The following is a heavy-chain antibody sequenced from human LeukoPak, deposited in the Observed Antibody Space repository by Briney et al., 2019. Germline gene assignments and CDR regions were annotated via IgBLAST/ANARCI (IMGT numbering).Heavy chain of an antibody. CDR2: ISRASSSM. D-gene: IGHD3-22*01. Sequence: GGSLRLSCADSVVTFRRSTMRRGRESPGKGLEYVSSISRASSSMYYPDSVKGRFNIFRDHGQKLLFLQIDSLRAEDTADYYCSKEGSHSDSSCYHGGAFDIWGQGTLVTVSS. J-gene: IGHJ3*02. V-gene: IGHV3-21*01. CDR1: VVTFRRST. CDR3: SKEGSHSDSSCYHGGAFDI.